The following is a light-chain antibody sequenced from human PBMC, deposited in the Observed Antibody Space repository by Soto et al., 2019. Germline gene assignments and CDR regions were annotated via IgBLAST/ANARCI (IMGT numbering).Light chain of an antibody. CDR3: QQSNSYPPT. V-gene: IGKV1-5*03. J-gene: IGKJ3*01. CDR1: QSISSW. CDR2: KAS. Sequence: DIQMTQSPSTLSAYVGDRVTITFRASQSISSWLAWYQQKPGKAPNLLIYKASTLQGGVPSRFSGSGSGREFSLTISSLQPDDLATYYCQQSNSYPPTFGPGTKLEIK.